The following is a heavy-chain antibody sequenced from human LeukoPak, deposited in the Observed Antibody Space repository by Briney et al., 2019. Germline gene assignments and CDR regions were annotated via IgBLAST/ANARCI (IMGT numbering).Heavy chain of an antibody. J-gene: IGHJ6*02. Sequence: GGSPRLSCAASGFTFSSYGMHWVRQAPGKGLEWVAFIRYDGSNKYYADSVKGRFTISRDNSKNTLYLQMNSLRAEDTAVYYCAKDDSYGSGPYGMDVWGQGTTVTVSS. D-gene: IGHD3-10*01. CDR2: IRYDGSNK. CDR1: GFTFSSYG. CDR3: AKDDSYGSGPYGMDV. V-gene: IGHV3-30*02.